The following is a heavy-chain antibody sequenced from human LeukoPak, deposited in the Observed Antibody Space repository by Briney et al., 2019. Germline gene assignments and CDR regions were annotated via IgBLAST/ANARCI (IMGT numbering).Heavy chain of an antibody. CDR2: IKQDGSEK. D-gene: IGHD3-22*01. CDR1: GFTFSNYW. Sequence: PGGSLRLSCIASGFTFSNYWMRWVRQAPGKGLEWVANIKQDGSEKYYVDSVKGRFTISRDNAKNSLYLQMNSLRAEDTAVYYCARSFNYYDSSGYLYYMDVWGKGTTVTVSS. J-gene: IGHJ6*03. CDR3: ARSFNYYDSSGYLYYMDV. V-gene: IGHV3-7*01.